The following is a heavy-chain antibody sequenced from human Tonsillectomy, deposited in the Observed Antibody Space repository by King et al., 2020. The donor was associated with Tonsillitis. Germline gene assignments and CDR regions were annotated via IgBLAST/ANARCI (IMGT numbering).Heavy chain of an antibody. CDR3: ARGDSGYGSGWYYVDY. D-gene: IGHD6-19*01. Sequence: VQLQESGPGLVKPSENLSLTCTVSGYSISSDYYWGWLRQPPGKGLEWIGITYHSGHTYYNPSLKSRATIFIDTSKNQFSLKLRSVTAADTAVYYCARGDSGYGSGWYYVDYWGQGTLVTVSS. CDR2: TYHSGHT. J-gene: IGHJ4*02. CDR1: GYSISSDYY. V-gene: IGHV4-38-2*02.